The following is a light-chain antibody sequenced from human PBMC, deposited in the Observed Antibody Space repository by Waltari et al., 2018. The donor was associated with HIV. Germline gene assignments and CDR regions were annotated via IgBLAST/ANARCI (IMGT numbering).Light chain of an antibody. CDR1: ALPKKY. CDR3: YSTDSSGNHRV. V-gene: IGLV3-10*01. J-gene: IGLJ2*01. CDR2: EDS. Sequence: SYELTQPPSVSVSPGQTARITCSGDALPKKYAYWYQQTSGKAPVLVIYEDSKRPSGIPERFSGSSSGTMATLTISGAQLEDEADYYCYSTDSSGNHRVFGGGTKLTVL.